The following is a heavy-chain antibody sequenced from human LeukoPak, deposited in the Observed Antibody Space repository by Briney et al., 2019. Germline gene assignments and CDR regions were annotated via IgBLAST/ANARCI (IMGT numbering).Heavy chain of an antibody. CDR3: AKDGPEYGGKGTAYASDI. D-gene: IGHD4-23*01. CDR2: ISGSGGST. CDR1: GFTVSSNY. V-gene: IGHV3-23*01. Sequence: QTGGSLRLSCAASGFTVSSNYMSWVRQAPGKGLEWVSAISGSGGSTYYADSVKGRFTISRDNSKNTLYLQMNSLRAEDTAVYYCAKDGPEYGGKGTAYASDIWGQGTMVTVSS. J-gene: IGHJ3*02.